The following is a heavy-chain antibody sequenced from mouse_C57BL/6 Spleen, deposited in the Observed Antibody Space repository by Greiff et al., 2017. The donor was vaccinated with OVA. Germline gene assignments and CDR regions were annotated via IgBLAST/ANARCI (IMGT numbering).Heavy chain of an antibody. CDR2: INPNNGGT. V-gene: IGHV1-26*01. D-gene: IGHD4-1*01. Sequence: EVQLQQSGPELVKPGASVKISCKASGYTFTDYYMNWVKQSHGKSLDWIGDINPNNGGTSYNQKFKGKATLTVDKSSSTAYIELRSLTSEDAAVYYCARSDWDFDDWGQGTTLTVSS. J-gene: IGHJ2*01. CDR1: GYTFTDYY. CDR3: ARSDWDFDD.